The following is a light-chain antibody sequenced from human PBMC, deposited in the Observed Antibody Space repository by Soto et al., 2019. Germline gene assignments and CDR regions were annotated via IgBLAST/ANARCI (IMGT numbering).Light chain of an antibody. J-gene: IGKJ2*01. V-gene: IGKV1-33*01. CDR2: DAS. Sequence: DIQMTQSPSSLSASVGDRVTITCRASQDISNYLNWYHQKPGKAPKLLIYDASNLETGVPSRFSGSGSGTDFTFTISSLQPEDIATYYCQQYDNLPSYTFGQGTKLEIK. CDR1: QDISNY. CDR3: QQYDNLPSYT.